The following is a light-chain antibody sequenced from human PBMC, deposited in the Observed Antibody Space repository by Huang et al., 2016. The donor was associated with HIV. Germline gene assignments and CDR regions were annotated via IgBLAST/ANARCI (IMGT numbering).Light chain of an antibody. J-gene: IGKJ3*01. CDR1: QTITSF. CDR3: QQSSSTPFT. CDR2: AAP. V-gene: IGKV1-39*01. Sequence: DIQMTQSPSSLSASVGDRVTITCRASQTITSFLNWYQQKPGKAPKLLIHAAPSLQSGVPSRFSGSGSGTSFTLTINTLQPEDFATYYCQQSSSTPFTFGPGTRVDIK.